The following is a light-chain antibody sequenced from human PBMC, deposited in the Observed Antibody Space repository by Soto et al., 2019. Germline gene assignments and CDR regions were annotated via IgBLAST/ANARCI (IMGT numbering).Light chain of an antibody. Sequence: DIVMTQSPDSLAVSLGERATINCKSSQSVLYSSNSKNYLAWYQQKPGQPPELRIYWASTRESGVPDRFSGSGSGTDFTLTISSVQAEDVAVYYCQQYYSTPLTFGGGTKVEIK. J-gene: IGKJ4*02. V-gene: IGKV4-1*01. CDR3: QQYYSTPLT. CDR1: QSVLYSSNSKNY. CDR2: WAS.